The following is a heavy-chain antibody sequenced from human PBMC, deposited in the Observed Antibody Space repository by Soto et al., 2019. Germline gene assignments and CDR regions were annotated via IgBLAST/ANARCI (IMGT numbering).Heavy chain of an antibody. CDR2: ISGSGGSS. CDR3: ASGDGIFTGPILEY. V-gene: IGHV3-23*01. D-gene: IGHD3-9*01. Sequence: EVQLLESGGALVQPGGSLRLSCAASGFTFNIYAMNWVRQAPGRGLEWVSAISGSGGSSYYADSVKGRFTVSRDNSWNTLPLQMNSLRAGDAAGYYCASGDGIFTGPILEYWGQGTRFTVSS. J-gene: IGHJ4*02. CDR1: GFTFNIYA.